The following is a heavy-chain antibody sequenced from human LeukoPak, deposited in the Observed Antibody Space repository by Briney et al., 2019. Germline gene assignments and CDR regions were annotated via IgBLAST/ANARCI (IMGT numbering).Heavy chain of an antibody. CDR1: GGSLSGYY. CDR3: ASPSSGWWGGGAFDI. D-gene: IGHD6-19*01. Sequence: SETLSLTCAVYGGSLSGYYWSWIRQPPGKGLEWIGEINHSGSTNYNPSLKSRVTISVDTSKNQFSLKLSSVTAADTAVYYCASPSSGWWGGGAFDIWGQGTMVTVSS. J-gene: IGHJ3*02. CDR2: INHSGST. V-gene: IGHV4-34*01.